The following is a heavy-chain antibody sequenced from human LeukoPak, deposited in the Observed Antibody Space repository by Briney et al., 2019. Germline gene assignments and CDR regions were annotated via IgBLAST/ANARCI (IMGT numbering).Heavy chain of an antibody. CDR2: MNPNSGNT. Sequence: GASVKISCKASGYTFTSYDINWVRQATGHGLEWMGWMNPNSGNTGYAQKFQGRVTMTRKTPISTAYMELSSLRSEDTAVCYSARTLRGSIAAPSRFYCYYMDVGEKGPRSPSP. J-gene: IGHJ6*03. CDR1: GYTFTSYD. D-gene: IGHD6-13*01. V-gene: IGHV1-8*01. CDR3: ARTLRGSIAAPSRFYCYYMDV.